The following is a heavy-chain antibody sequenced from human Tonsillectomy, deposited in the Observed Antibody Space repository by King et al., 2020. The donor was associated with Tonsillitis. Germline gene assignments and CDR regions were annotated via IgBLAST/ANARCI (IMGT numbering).Heavy chain of an antibody. J-gene: IGHJ4*02. Sequence: VQLVESGGGLVQPGRSLRLSCTASGFSFGDYAMSWFRQAPGKGLEWVGFIRSKAYGGTTEYAASGKGRFTISRDDSKSIAYLQMNSLKTEDTAVYYCTRAGRGLMLYDIFDYWGQGTLVTVSS. CDR1: GFSFGDYA. V-gene: IGHV3-49*03. D-gene: IGHD2-8*01. CDR2: IRSKAYGGTT. CDR3: TRAGRGLMLYDIFDY.